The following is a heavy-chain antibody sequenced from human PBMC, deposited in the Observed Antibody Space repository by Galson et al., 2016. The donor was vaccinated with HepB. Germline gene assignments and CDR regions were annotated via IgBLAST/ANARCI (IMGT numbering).Heavy chain of an antibody. CDR1: GGSISSGSYY. CDR2: IYYSGST. V-gene: IGHV4-31*03. CDR3: ATLAMGRGVSQPDP. D-gene: IGHD3-10*01. Sequence: TLSLTCTVSGGSISSGSYYWSWIRQHPGKGLEWIGYIYYSGSTYYNPSLKSRVTISVDTSKNQFSLRLKSVTAADTAVYYCATLAMGRGVSQPDPWGQGTLVTVSS. J-gene: IGHJ5*02.